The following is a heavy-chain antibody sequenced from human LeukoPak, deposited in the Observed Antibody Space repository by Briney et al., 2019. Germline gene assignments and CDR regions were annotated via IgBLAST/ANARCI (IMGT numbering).Heavy chain of an antibody. V-gene: IGHV4-39*07. Sequence: PSETLSLTCSVSGGSISNRTYYWGWIRQPPGKGLEWIGSVYYDGSTYYTASLKSRVTISVDTSKNQFSLKLSSVTAADTAVYYCARGGSWPNWFDPWGQGTLVTVSS. J-gene: IGHJ5*02. CDR1: GGSISNRTYY. CDR2: VYYDGST. D-gene: IGHD6-13*01. CDR3: ARGGSWPNWFDP.